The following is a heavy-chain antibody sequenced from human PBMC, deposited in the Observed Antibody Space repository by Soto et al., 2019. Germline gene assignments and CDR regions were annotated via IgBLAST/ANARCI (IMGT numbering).Heavy chain of an antibody. CDR3: ARDGYSSGWTTDVYWFDP. V-gene: IGHV1-18*01. D-gene: IGHD6-19*01. CDR1: GYTFTSYG. J-gene: IGHJ5*02. CDR2: ISAYNGNT. Sequence: ASVKASCKASGYTFTSYGISWVRQAPGQGLEWMGWISAYNGNTNYAQKLQGRVTMTTDTSTSTAYMELRSLRSDDTAVYYCARDGYSSGWTTDVYWFDPWGQGTLVTVSS.